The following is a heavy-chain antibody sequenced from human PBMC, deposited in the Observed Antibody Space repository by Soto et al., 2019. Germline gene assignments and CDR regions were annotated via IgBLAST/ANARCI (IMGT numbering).Heavy chain of an antibody. D-gene: IGHD3-3*01. Sequence: PSETLSLTCTVSGGSISPYYWSWIRQPAGKGLEWIGRIYASGSTNYNPSLKGRVTMSVATSKNQFSLKLSSMTAADTAVYYCARGGMVIIPSATAFDYWGQETLVTVSS. CDR2: IYASGST. J-gene: IGHJ4*02. CDR1: GGSISPYY. V-gene: IGHV4-4*07. CDR3: ARGGMVIIPSATAFDY.